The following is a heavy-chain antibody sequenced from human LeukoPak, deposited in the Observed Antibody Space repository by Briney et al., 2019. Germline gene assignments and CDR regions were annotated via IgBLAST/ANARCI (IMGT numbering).Heavy chain of an antibody. D-gene: IGHD4-11*01. J-gene: IGHJ6*02. V-gene: IGHV3-30*03. CDR3: ARGMTKKDYYYYYGMDV. CDR1: GFSISESG. Sequence: GGSLRLSCAVSGFSISESGMHWVRQAPGKGLEWVAMISHHGTATYYGDSVRGRFTVSRDNSKNTLYLQMNSLRAEDTAVYYCARGMTKKDYYYYYGMDVWGQGTTVTVSS. CDR2: ISHHGTAT.